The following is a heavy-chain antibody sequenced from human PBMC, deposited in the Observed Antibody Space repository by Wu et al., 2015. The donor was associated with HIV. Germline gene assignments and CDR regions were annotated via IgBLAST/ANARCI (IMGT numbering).Heavy chain of an antibody. Sequence: QIQLVQSGAEVRKPGASVKVSCKASGHSFSDFGFHWVRQAPGQGLEWMGWISAYKGNTNYAQKFQARVIMTTDTSTGTAYLELRSLRSDDTALYFCARGHYYDTTSSPSYWGQGTLVTVSS. J-gene: IGHJ4*02. D-gene: IGHD3-22*01. CDR1: GHSFSDFG. CDR2: ISAYKGNT. V-gene: IGHV1-18*01. CDR3: ARGHYYDTTSSPSY.